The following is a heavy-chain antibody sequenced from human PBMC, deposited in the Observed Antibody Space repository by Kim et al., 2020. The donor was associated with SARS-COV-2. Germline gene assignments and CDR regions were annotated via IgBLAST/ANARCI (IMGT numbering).Heavy chain of an antibody. J-gene: IGHJ3*02. Sequence: SVKSRITINPDTSKNQFSLQLNSVTPEDTAVYYCARDQDSSGWFYDAFDIWGQGTMVTVSS. CDR3: ARDQDSSGWFYDAFDI. D-gene: IGHD6-19*01. V-gene: IGHV6-1*01.